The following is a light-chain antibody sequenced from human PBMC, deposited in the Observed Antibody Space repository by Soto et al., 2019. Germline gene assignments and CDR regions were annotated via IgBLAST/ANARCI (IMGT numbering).Light chain of an antibody. CDR1: QSISNDH. J-gene: IGKJ4*01. CDR2: GTS. CDR3: QYYGSSVT. V-gene: IGKV3-20*01. Sequence: EIVVTQSPGTLSLSPGERATLSCRASQSISNDHLAWYQQKPGQAPRLLIYGTSNRATGGIADRFSGSGSGTDFTITISRLEPEDFAVYSWQYYGSSVTFAGGTKVEIK.